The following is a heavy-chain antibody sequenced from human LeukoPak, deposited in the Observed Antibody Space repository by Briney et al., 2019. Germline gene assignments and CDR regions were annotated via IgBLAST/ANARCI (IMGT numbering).Heavy chain of an antibody. D-gene: IGHD6-13*01. CDR3: ARRIAGGGTPIGY. J-gene: IGHJ4*02. V-gene: IGHV1-8*03. Sequence: ASVKVSCKASGYTFNSYDINWVRQATGQGLEWMGWMNPNSGNTGYAQKFQGRVNITRNTSISTAYMELSSLRSEDTAVYYCARRIAGGGTPIGYWGQGTLVTVSS. CDR1: GYTFNSYD. CDR2: MNPNSGNT.